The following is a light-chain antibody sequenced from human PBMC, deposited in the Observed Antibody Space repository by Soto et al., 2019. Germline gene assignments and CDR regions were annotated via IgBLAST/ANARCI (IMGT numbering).Light chain of an antibody. CDR3: QQYNNWPLS. V-gene: IGKV3-15*01. J-gene: IGKJ4*01. CDR1: QSVSSN. Sequence: EIVMTQYPATLSVSPGERATLSCRASQSVSSNLAWYQQKPGQAPRLLIYGASTRATGIPARFSGSGSGAEFTLTISSLQSEDFAVYYCQQYNNWPLSSGGGTKADI. CDR2: GAS.